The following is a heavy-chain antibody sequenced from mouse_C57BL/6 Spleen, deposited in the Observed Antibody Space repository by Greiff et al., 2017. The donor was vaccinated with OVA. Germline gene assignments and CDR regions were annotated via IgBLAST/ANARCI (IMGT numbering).Heavy chain of an antibody. CDR2: IRNKANGYTT. J-gene: IGHJ3*01. D-gene: IGHD1-1*01. CDR3: ARYRPSTGFY. V-gene: IGHV7-3*01. Sequence: EVKVVESGGGLVQPGGSLSLSCAASGFTFTDYYMSWVRQPPGKALEWLGFIRNKANGYTTEYSASVKGRFTISRDNSQSILYLQMNALRAEDSATYYCARYRPSTGFYWGQGTLVTVSA. CDR1: GFTFTDYY.